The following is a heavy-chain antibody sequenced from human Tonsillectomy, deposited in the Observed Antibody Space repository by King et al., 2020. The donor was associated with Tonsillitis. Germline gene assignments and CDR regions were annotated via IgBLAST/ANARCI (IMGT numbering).Heavy chain of an antibody. J-gene: IGHJ6*03. CDR2: MNPNSGNT. CDR3: ARAGRRLDPNYYYYMDV. Sequence: QLVQSGAEVKKPGASVKVSCKASGYTFTSYDINWVRQATGQGLEWMGWMNPNSGNTGYAQKFQGRVTMTRNTSISTAYMELSSLRSEDTALYYCARAGRRLDPNYYYYMDVWGKGTTVTVSS. CDR1: GYTFTSYD. V-gene: IGHV1-8*01. D-gene: IGHD3-16*01.